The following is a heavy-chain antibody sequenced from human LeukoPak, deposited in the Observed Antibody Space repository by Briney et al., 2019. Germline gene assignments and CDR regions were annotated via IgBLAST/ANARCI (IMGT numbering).Heavy chain of an antibody. CDR3: ARDPYSRYVFPPYGMDV. V-gene: IGHV1-69*04. CDR2: IIPILGIA. CDR1: GGTFSSYA. J-gene: IGHJ6*02. D-gene: IGHD5-12*01. Sequence: SVKVSCKASGGTFSSYAISWVRQAPGQGLEWMGRIIPILGIANYAQKFQGRVTITADKSTSTAYMELSSLRSEDTAVYYCARDPYSRYVFPPYGMDVWGQGTTVAVSS.